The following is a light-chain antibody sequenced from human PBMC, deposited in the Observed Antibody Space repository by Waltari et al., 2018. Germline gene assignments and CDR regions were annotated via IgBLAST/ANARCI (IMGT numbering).Light chain of an antibody. J-gene: IGLJ1*01. V-gene: IGLV2-14*01. Sequence: QSALTQPASVSGSPGQSITISCTGTSCDVGGYHYVSWYQQHPGKAPKLMIYEVSNRPSGVSNRFSGSKSGNTASLTISGLQAEDEADYYCSSYTSSSTEVFGTGTKVTVL. CDR1: SCDVGGYHY. CDR2: EVS. CDR3: SSYTSSSTEV.